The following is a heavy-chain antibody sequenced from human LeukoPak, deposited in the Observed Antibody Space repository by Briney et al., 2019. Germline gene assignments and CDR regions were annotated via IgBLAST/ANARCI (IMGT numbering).Heavy chain of an antibody. CDR3: ARDHSGSHPPHYYYGMDV. V-gene: IGHV1-69*13. CDR1: GGTFSSYA. D-gene: IGHD3-22*01. CDR2: IIPIFGTA. Sequence: GASVKVSCTASGGTFSSYAISWVRQAPGQGLEWMGGIIPIFGTANYAQKFQGRVTITADESTSTAYMELSSLRSEDTAVYYCARDHSGSHPPHYYYGMDVWGQGTTVTVSS. J-gene: IGHJ6*02.